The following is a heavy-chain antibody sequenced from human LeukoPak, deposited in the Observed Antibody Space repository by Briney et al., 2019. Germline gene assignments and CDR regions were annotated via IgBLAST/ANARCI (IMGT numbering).Heavy chain of an antibody. Sequence: GGSLRLSCAASGFTFRSYGMTWVRQAPGKGLEWVSAISGSGDSTYYADSVKGRFTISRDNSRYTLYLQMNSLRAGDTAVYYCAKSFRSTSLDYWGQGTLVTVSS. D-gene: IGHD2-2*01. CDR2: ISGSGDST. CDR1: GFTFRSYG. V-gene: IGHV3-23*01. J-gene: IGHJ4*02. CDR3: AKSFRSTSLDY.